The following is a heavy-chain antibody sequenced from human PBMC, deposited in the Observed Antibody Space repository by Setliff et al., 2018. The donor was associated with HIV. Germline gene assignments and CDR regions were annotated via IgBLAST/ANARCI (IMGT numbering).Heavy chain of an antibody. J-gene: IGHJ4*02. CDR2: IHYSGST. CDR1: GGFIKNSNYY. CDR3: ARVLSNGWSGGVDY. V-gene: IGHV4-39*07. Sequence: PSETLSLTCTVYGGFIKNSNYYWGWIRRPPGKGLEWIGNIHYSGSTYYNPSLKSRVTISVDTSKNQFSLKLYSVTAADTAVYYCARVLSNGWSGGVDYWGQGTLVTVSS. D-gene: IGHD6-19*01.